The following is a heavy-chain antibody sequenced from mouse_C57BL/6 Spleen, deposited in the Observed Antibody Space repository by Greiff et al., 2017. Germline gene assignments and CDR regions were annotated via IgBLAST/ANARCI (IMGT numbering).Heavy chain of an antibody. J-gene: IGHJ4*01. D-gene: IGHD1-1*01. CDR3: ARRGYYGSSFSMDY. CDR1: GYTFTSYW. V-gene: IGHV1-64*01. Sequence: QVQLQQPGAELVKPGASVKLSCKASGYTFTSYWMHWVKQRPGQGLEWIGMIHPNSGSTNYNEKFKSKATLTVDKSSSTAYMQLSSLTSEDSAVYYCARRGYYGSSFSMDYWGQGTSVTVSS. CDR2: IHPNSGST.